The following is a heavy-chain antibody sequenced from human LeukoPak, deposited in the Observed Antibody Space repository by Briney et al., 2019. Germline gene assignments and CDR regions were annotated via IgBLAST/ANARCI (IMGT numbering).Heavy chain of an antibody. V-gene: IGHV4-59*01. J-gene: IGHJ5*02. CDR2: SSYTGST. Sequence: SETLSLTCTVSGDSISSNYWSWIRQPPGKGLEWITYSSYTGSTNYNPSLKSRVTISVDTSKNQFSLRLRSVTAADTAVYYCARFIPSSGIDPWGQGTLVTVSS. CDR3: ARFIPSSGIDP. CDR1: GDSISSNY. D-gene: IGHD3-10*02.